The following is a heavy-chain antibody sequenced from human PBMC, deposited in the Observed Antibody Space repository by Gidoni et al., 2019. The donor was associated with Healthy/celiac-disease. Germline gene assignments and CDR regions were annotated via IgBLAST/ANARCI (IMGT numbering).Heavy chain of an antibody. D-gene: IGHD2-15*01. CDR2: ISGSGGST. CDR3: AKDLWGRWYYFDY. J-gene: IGHJ4*02. Sequence: EVQLLESGGVLVQPGGSLSLYCAASGFPFSSYAMSWVRQAPGKGLEWVSAISGSGGSTYHADSVKGRFTLSRDNSKNTLYLQMNSLRAEDTAVHYCAKDLWGRWYYFDYCGQGTLVTVSS. CDR1: GFPFSSYA. V-gene: IGHV3-23*01.